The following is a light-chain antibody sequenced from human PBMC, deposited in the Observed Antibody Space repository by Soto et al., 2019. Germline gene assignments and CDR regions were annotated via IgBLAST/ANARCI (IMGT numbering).Light chain of an antibody. CDR3: QHYSNYPWT. CDR2: KAS. V-gene: IGKV1-5*03. CDR1: QSITEW. J-gene: IGKJ1*01. Sequence: DIQMTQSPSTLSASVGDRITITCRASQSITEWLAWYQQKPGKAPKLLIYKASSLQSGVPSRFSGSGFGTEFTLSISSLQPYDFATYYCQHYSNYPWTFGQGTKVEIK.